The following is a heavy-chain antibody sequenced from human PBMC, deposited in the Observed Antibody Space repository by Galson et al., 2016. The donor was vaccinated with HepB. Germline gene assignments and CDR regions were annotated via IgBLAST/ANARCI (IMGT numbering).Heavy chain of an antibody. D-gene: IGHD3-22*01. J-gene: IGHJ3*02. V-gene: IGHV1-69*13. CDR2: ITPIFGTT. CDR1: GGTFSNFA. CDR3: ARDYIRRYYYDSGAFFAFDI. Sequence: SVKVSCKASGGTFSNFAISWVRQAPGQGLEWMGGITPIFGTTSYARKFQGRVTVTADESTTTAYMELSSLRSEDTAIYYCARDYIRRYYYDSGAFFAFDIWGQGTMVTVSS.